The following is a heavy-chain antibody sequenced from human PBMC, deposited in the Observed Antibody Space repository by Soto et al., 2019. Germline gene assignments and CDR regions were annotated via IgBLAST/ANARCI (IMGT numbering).Heavy chain of an antibody. CDR1: GFTFSSYA. CDR3: AKRINDYMDV. CDR2: VSGSGGST. J-gene: IGHJ6*03. V-gene: IGHV3-23*01. Sequence: PGGSLRLSCAASGFTFSSYAMSWVRQAPGKGLEWVSTVSGSGGSTYYADSLKGRFTISRDNSKNTLYLQMNSLRAEDTAVYYCAKRINDYMDVWGKGTTVTVSS.